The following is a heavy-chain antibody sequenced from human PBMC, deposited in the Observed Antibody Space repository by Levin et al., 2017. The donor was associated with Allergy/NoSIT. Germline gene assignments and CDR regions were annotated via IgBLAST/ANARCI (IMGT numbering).Heavy chain of an antibody. CDR1: GYTFTSYY. D-gene: IGHD3-22*01. CDR2: INPSGGST. J-gene: IGHJ3*02. CDR3: ARVQGLTYLYAFDI. V-gene: IGHV1-46*01. Sequence: GESLKISCKASGYTFTSYYMHWVRQAPGQGLEWMGIINPSGGSTSYAQKFQGRVTMTRDTSTSTVYMELSSLRSEDTAVYYCARVQGLTYLYAFDIWGQGTMVTVSS.